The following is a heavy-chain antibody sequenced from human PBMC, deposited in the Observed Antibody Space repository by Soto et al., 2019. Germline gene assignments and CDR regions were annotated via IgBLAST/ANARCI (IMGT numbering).Heavy chain of an antibody. CDR2: ISGSGGGT. CDR1: GFTFSSYA. Sequence: GGSLRLSCAASGFTFSSYAMSWVRQAPGKWLEWVSSISGSGGGTYYADSVKGRFTFSRDNSKNTLYLQMNSLRAEDTAVYYCAKFGMATTKRSPPYYIDYWGQGXLVTVYS. D-gene: IGHD1-1*01. V-gene: IGHV3-23*01. CDR3: AKFGMATTKRSPPYYIDY. J-gene: IGHJ4*02.